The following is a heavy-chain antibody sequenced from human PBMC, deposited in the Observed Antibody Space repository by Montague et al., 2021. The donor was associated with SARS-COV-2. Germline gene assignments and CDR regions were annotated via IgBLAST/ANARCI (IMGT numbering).Heavy chain of an antibody. CDR2: TSGSGGST. J-gene: IGHJ4*02. Sequence: SLRLSCAASGFAFSSYAMSWVRQAPGKGLEWVSATSGSGGSTYYADSVKGRFTISRDNSKNTLYLQMNSLRAEDTAVYYCAKDLHYDILTGYWDYWGQGTLVTVSS. D-gene: IGHD3-9*01. CDR1: GFAFSSYA. CDR3: AKDLHYDILTGYWDY. V-gene: IGHV3-23*01.